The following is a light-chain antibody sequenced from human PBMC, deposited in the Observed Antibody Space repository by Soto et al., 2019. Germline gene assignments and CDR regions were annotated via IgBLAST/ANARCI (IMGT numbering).Light chain of an antibody. CDR1: SSDIGGSNY. CDR3: CSYTSSFTLGVV. CDR2: DVT. J-gene: IGLJ2*01. Sequence: QSALTQPASLSGSPGQSITISCTGTSSDIGGSNYVSWYQQHPGKAPKLMIYDVTYRPSGVSNRFSGSKSGNTASLTISGVQAEDEADYYCCSYTSSFTLGVVFGGGTQLTVL. V-gene: IGLV2-14*03.